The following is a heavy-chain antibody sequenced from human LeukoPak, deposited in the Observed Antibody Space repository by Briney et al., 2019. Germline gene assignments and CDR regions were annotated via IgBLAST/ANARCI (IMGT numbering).Heavy chain of an antibody. CDR3: GKKIDYGGNPDY. Sequence: PSQTLSLTCTVSGGSISSGSYYWSWIRQPAGKGLEWIGRIYTSGSTNYNPSLKSRVTISVDTSKNQFSLKLSSVTAADTPGYYCGKKIDYGGNPDYWGQGTLVTVSS. V-gene: IGHV4-61*02. D-gene: IGHD4-23*01. CDR2: IYTSGST. CDR1: GGSISSGSYY. J-gene: IGHJ4*02.